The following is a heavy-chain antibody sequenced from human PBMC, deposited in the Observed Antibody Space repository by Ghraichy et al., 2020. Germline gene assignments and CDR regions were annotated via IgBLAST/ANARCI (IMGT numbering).Heavy chain of an antibody. Sequence: GGSLRLSCAASGFTFSSYWMQWVRQAPGKGLVWVSRINSDGSSTSYADSVKGRFTISRDNAKNTLYLQMNSLRGDDTAVYYCARAKYYDFRSGYYRDHDALSIWGQGTMVTVSS. CDR2: INSDGSST. J-gene: IGHJ3*02. D-gene: IGHD3-3*01. CDR3: ARAKYYDFRSGYYRDHDALSI. CDR1: GFTFSSYW. V-gene: IGHV3-74*01.